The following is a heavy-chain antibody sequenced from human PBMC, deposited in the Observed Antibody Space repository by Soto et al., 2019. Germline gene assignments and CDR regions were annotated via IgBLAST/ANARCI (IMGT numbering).Heavy chain of an antibody. Sequence: GGSLRLSCAASGCTFSSYGMRWVGQAPGKGLEWVAVIWYDGSNKYYAGSVKGRFTISRDNSKNTLYLQMSSLRAEDTAVYYCATDSSGWYYFDYWGQGTLVTVSS. J-gene: IGHJ4*02. CDR1: GCTFSSYG. D-gene: IGHD6-19*01. V-gene: IGHV3-33*01. CDR2: IWYDGSNK. CDR3: ATDSSGWYYFDY.